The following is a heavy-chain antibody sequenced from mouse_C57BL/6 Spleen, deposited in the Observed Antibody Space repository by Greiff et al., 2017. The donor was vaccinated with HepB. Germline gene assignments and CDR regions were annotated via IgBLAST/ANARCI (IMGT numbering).Heavy chain of an antibody. J-gene: IGHJ3*01. CDR2: IDPSDSYT. CDR1: GYTFTSYW. D-gene: IGHD1-1*01. Sequence: QVQLQQPGAELVMPGASVKLSCKASGYTFTSYWMHWVKQRPGQGLEWIGEIDPSDSYTNYNQKFKGKSTLTVDKSSSTAYMQLSSLTSEDSAVYYCARDRYSVSFAYWGQGTRVTVSA. V-gene: IGHV1-69*01. CDR3: ARDRYSVSFAY.